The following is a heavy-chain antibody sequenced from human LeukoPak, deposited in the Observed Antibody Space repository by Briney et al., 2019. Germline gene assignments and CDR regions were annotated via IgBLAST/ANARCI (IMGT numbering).Heavy chain of an antibody. J-gene: IGHJ4*02. D-gene: IGHD6-13*01. CDR2: ISAYNGNT. V-gene: IGHV1-18*04. Sequence: GASVKVSCKASGYTFTSYYMHWVRQAPGQGLEWMGWISAYNGNTNYAQKLQGRVTMTTDTSTSTAYMELRSLRSDDTAVYYCARDRGGSSWLNLFDYWGQGTLVTVSS. CDR3: ARDRGGSSWLNLFDY. CDR1: GYTFTSYY.